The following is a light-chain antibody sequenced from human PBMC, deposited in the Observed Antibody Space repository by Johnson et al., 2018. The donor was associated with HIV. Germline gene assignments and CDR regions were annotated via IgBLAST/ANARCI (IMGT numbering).Light chain of an antibody. CDR2: ENN. CDR3: GTLDSSLNV. J-gene: IGLJ1*01. V-gene: IGLV1-51*02. Sequence: QSILTQPPSVSAAPGQKVTISCSGSSSNIGNNYVSWYQQLPGTAPKLLIYENNKRPSGIPDRFSGSKSGTSATLGITGLQTGDEADYYCGTLDSSLNVFGTGTKGTVL. CDR1: SSNIGNNY.